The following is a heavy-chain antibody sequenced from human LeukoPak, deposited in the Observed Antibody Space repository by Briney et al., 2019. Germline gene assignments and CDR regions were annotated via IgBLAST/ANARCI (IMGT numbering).Heavy chain of an antibody. J-gene: IGHJ3*02. CDR3: ARAGAPYGFDI. V-gene: IGHV3-74*01. CDR1: AFTFSSYG. Sequence: GGSLRLSCAASAFTFSSYGMHWVRQAPGKGLVWVSRISPAGSTTSYAYSVKGRLTISRDNAKNTLYLQMKSLRAEDTAVYYCARAGAPYGFDIWGQGTMVTVSS. D-gene: IGHD3-10*01. CDR2: ISPAGSTT.